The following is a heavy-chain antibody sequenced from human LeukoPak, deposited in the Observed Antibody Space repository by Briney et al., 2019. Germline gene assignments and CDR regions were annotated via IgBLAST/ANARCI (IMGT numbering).Heavy chain of an antibody. CDR2: ISSSGSTI. CDR3: ASVFVSRYCSSTSCDGGTSWFDP. J-gene: IGHJ5*02. CDR1: GFTFSDYY. D-gene: IGHD2-2*01. V-gene: IGHV3-11*01. Sequence: GGSLKLSCAASGFTFSDYYMSWIRQAPGKGLEWVSYISSSGSTIYYADSVKGRFTISRDNAKNSLYLQMNSLRAEDTAVYYCASVFVSRYCSSTSCDGGTSWFDPWGQGTLVTVSS.